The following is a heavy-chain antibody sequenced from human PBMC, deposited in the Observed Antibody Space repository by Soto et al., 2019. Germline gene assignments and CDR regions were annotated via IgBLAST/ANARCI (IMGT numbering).Heavy chain of an antibody. J-gene: IGHJ6*02. CDR1: GFTFSSYS. D-gene: IGHD6-19*01. V-gene: IGHV3-21*01. Sequence: GSLRLSCAASGFTFSSYSMNWVGQAPGKGLEWVSSISSSSSYIYYADSVKGRFTISRDNAKNSLYLQMNSLRAEDTAVYYCARDNESSGWYGGYYYYGMEVWGQGTTVTVSS. CDR3: ARDNESSGWYGGYYYYGMEV. CDR2: ISSSSSYI.